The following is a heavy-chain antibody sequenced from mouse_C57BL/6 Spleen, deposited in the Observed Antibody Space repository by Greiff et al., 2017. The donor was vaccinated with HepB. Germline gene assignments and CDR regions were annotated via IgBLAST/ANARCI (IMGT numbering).Heavy chain of an antibody. CDR2: ISYDGSN. V-gene: IGHV3-6*01. J-gene: IGHJ1*03. D-gene: IGHD1-1*01. CDR3: ARGIEYYGGSYWYFDV. Sequence: EVQLQQSGPGLVKPSPSLSLSCSVSGYSITSGYYWYWIRQSPGNILEWMVYISYDGSNNYNPSLKNRISITRDTSKNQFFLKLNSVTTEDAATYYCARGIEYYGGSYWYFDVWGTGTTVTVSS. CDR1: GYSITSGYY.